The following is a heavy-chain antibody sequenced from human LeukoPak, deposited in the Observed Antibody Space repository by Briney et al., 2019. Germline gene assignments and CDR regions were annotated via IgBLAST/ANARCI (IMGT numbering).Heavy chain of an antibody. CDR2: IYSGGST. Sequence: GGSLRLSCAASGFTVSSNYMSWVRQAPGKGLEWVSVIYSGGSTYYADSVKGRFTISRDNSKNTLYLQMNSLIAEDTAVYYCARGLRDRYGMDVWGQGTTVTVSS. CDR1: GFTVSSNY. CDR3: ARGLRDRYGMDV. V-gene: IGHV3-66*01. D-gene: IGHD5-12*01. J-gene: IGHJ6*02.